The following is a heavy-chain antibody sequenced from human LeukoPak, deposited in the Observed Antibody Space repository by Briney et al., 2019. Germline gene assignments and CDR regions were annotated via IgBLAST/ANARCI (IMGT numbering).Heavy chain of an antibody. CDR2: ISSSSATI. V-gene: IGHV3-48*01. CDR1: GFTFSSYS. D-gene: IGHD6-6*01. J-gene: IGHJ6*03. CDR3: ARDRHVPGLYYYYMDV. Sequence: GGPLRLSCAASGFTFSSYSMNWVRQAPGKGLEWVSYISSSSATIFYADSVKGRFTISRDNAKNSLYLQMNSLRPEDTAVYFCARDRHVPGLYYYYMDVWGKGTTVTVSS.